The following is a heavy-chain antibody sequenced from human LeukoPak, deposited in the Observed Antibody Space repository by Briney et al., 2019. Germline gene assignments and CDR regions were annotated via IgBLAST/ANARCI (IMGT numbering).Heavy chain of an antibody. CDR2: ISSSSGTI. J-gene: IGHJ4*02. CDR3: AREGPGDYVWGSSYFDY. D-gene: IGHD3-16*01. CDR1: GFTFSSYS. V-gene: IGHV3-48*01. Sequence: PGGSLRLSCAASGFTFSSYSMNWVRQAPGKGLEWVSYISSSSGTIYYADSVKGRFTISRDNAKNSLYLQMNSLRAEDTAVYYCAREGPGDYVWGSSYFDYWGQGTLVTVSS.